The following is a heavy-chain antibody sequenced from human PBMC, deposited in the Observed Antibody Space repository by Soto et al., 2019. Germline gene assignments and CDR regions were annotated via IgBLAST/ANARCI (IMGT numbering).Heavy chain of an antibody. CDR3: ARGPMTTVTTWGDWYFDL. Sequence: QVQLVESGGGVVQTGRSLRLSCATSGFTFSSYGMHWVRQGPGKGLEWVAVIWYDGTNKYYADSVNGRFTISRDDSKNTLYLQMNSLRAEDTAVYYCARGPMTTVTTWGDWYFDLWGRGTLVTVSS. D-gene: IGHD4-17*01. J-gene: IGHJ2*01. CDR1: GFTFSSYG. CDR2: IWYDGTNK. V-gene: IGHV3-33*01.